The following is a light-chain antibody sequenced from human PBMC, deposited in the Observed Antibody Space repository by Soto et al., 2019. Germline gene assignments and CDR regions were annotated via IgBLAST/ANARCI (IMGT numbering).Light chain of an antibody. V-gene: IGKV3-11*01. CDR1: QSVKSY. J-gene: IGKJ4*01. Sequence: ENVLTQSPVTLSLSPGERATLSCRASQSVKSYLAWYQQKPGQAPRLLIYDASNRAAGIPARFSGSGSGTDFTLTISSLDPEDFAVYYCQSRSSWPPVLTFGGWTKVEIK. CDR3: QSRSSWPPVLT. CDR2: DAS.